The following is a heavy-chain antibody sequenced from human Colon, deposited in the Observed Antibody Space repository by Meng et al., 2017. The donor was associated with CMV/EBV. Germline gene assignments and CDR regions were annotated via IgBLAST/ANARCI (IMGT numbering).Heavy chain of an antibody. CDR2: ISGDNDNT. Sequence: KTSGYAFSNYGIPWVRQAPGQGLEWMGWISGDNDNTNYAQKFQGRVTITTDTSTGTVYMELRTLRFDDTAVYYCARGVGGRIQHYFDYWGQGTLVTVSS. CDR3: ARGVGGRIQHYFDY. V-gene: IGHV1-18*01. J-gene: IGHJ4*02. D-gene: IGHD1-14*01. CDR1: GYAFSNYG.